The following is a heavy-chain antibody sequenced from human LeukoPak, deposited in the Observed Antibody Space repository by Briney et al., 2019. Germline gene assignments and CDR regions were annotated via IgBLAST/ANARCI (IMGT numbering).Heavy chain of an antibody. J-gene: IGHJ4*02. CDR1: GFTFSGYG. CDR2: IWYDGSNK. V-gene: IGHV3-33*01. CDR3: ARGSGYSYGYFDY. Sequence: QPGRSLRLSCAASGFTFSGYGMHWVRQAPGKGLEWVAVIWYDGSNKYYADSVKGRFTISRDNSKNTLYLQMNSLRAEDTAVYYCARGSGYSYGYFDYWGQGTLVTVSS. D-gene: IGHD5-18*01.